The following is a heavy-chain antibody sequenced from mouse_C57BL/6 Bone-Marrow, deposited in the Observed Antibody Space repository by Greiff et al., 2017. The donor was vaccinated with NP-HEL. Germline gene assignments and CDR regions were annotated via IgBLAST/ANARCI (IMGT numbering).Heavy chain of an antibody. CDR3: TTELVDY. V-gene: IGHV14-4*01. J-gene: IGHJ2*01. CDR1: GFNIKDGY. D-gene: IGHD4-1*01. CDR2: IDPENGDT. Sequence: EVQLQQSGAELVRPGASVKLSCTASGFNIKDGYMHWVKQRPEQGLEWIGWIDPENGDTEYASKFQGKATITADTSSNTAYLQLSSLTSEDTAVYYCTTELVDYWGQGTTLTVSS.